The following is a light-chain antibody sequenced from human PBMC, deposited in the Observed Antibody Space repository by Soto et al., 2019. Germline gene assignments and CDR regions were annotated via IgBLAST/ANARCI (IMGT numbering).Light chain of an antibody. Sequence: DIQMTQSPSSLSASVGDRVTITCRASQSISPYLNWYQQKPGEAPNLLIYAASSLQSGVPSRFSASGSGTDFTLTISSLQPEDFATYYCLQHNSYPWTFGQGTKVEIK. J-gene: IGKJ1*01. V-gene: IGKV1-17*01. CDR1: QSISPY. CDR3: LQHNSYPWT. CDR2: AAS.